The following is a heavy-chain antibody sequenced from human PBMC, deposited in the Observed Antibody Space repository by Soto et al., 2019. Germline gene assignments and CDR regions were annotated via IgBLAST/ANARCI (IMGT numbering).Heavy chain of an antibody. CDR3: AKEMSSTRYYYGMDV. Sequence: GGSLRLSCAASGFTFSSYAMSWVRQAPGKGLEWVSAISGSGGSTYYADSVKGRFTISRDNSKNTPYLQMNSLRAEDTAVYYCAKEMSSTRYYYGMDVWGQGTTVTVSS. D-gene: IGHD3-10*01. CDR2: ISGSGGST. CDR1: GFTFSSYA. V-gene: IGHV3-23*01. J-gene: IGHJ6*02.